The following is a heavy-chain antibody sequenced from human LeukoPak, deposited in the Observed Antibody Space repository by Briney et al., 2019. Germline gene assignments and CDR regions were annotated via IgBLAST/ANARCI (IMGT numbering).Heavy chain of an antibody. V-gene: IGHV3-53*01. J-gene: IGHJ4*02. CDR1: GFTVSSNY. CDR3: ARANTYYDFWKAFDY. CDR2: IYSGGST. Sequence: GGSLRLSCAASGFTVSSNYMSWVRQAPGKGLEWVSVIYSGGSTYYADSVKGRFTISRDNSKNTLYLQMNSLRAEDTAVYYCARANTYYDFWKAFDYWGQGTLVTVPS. D-gene: IGHD3-3*01.